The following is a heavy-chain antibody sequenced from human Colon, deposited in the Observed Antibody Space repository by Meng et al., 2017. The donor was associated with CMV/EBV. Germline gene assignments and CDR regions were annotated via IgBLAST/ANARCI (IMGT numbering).Heavy chain of an antibody. CDR3: VRGGYSGTQTGGVQEY. J-gene: IGHJ4*02. V-gene: IGHV4-4*07. Sequence: QVQLQVSGPGLVKPSETLSPTCTFSGGSISTYYWSWIRQPAGEGLEWLGRISTNRNTDYNPSLNSRATIWLDTSNNQFSLKLTSVTAADTAVYYCVRGGYSGTQTGGVQEYWGQGTLVTVSS. CDR2: ISTNRNT. CDR1: GGSISTYY. D-gene: IGHD5-12*01.